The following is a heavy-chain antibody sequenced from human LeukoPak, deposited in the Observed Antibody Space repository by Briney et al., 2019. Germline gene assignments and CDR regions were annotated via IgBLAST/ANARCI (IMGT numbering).Heavy chain of an antibody. D-gene: IGHD6-13*01. V-gene: IGHV1-8*01. CDR1: GYTFTSYD. CDR2: MNPNSGNT. CDR3: ARARSRSGEEPHGY. Sequence: GASVKVSCKASGYTFTSYDINRVRQATGQGLEWMGWMNPNSGNTGYAQKFQGRVTMTRNTSISTAYMELSSLRSEDTAAYYCARARSRSGEEPHGYWGQGTLVTVSS. J-gene: IGHJ4*02.